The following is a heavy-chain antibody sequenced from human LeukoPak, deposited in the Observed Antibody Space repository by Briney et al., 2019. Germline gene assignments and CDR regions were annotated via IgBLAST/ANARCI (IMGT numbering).Heavy chain of an antibody. J-gene: IGHJ5*02. D-gene: IGHD6-13*01. CDR1: GYTFTSYD. CDR2: MNPNSGNT. CDR3: ARDRRGKTAGILNWFDP. V-gene: IGHV1-8*01. Sequence: GASVKVSCKSSGYTFTSYDINRVRQATGQGLEWMGWMNPNSGNTGYAQKFQGRVTMTRNTSISTAYMELSSLRSEDTAVYYCARDRRGKTAGILNWFDPWGQGTLVTVSS.